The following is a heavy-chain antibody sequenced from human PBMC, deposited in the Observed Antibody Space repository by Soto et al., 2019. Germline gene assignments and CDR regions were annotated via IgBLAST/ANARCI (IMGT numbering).Heavy chain of an antibody. J-gene: IGHJ5*02. CDR3: ARVRYVSGGLDP. D-gene: IGHD2-15*01. CDR1: GGTFSSYA. CDR2: ISAYNGNT. V-gene: IGHV1-18*01. Sequence: ASVKVSCKASGGTFSSYAISWVRQAPGQGLEWMGGISAYNGNTNYAQKLQGRVTMTTDTSTSTAYMELRSLRSDDTAVYYCARVRYVSGGLDPWGQGTLVTVSS.